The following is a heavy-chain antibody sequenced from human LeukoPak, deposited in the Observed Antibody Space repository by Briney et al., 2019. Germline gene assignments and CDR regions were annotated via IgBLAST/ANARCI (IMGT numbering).Heavy chain of an antibody. D-gene: IGHD4-23*01. Sequence: SETLSLTCTASGGSISSYYWSWIRQPPGKGLEWIGYIYYSGSTNYNPSLKSRVTISVDTSKNQFSLKLSSVTAADTAVYYCARHHYGGNSGAFDIWGQGTMVTVSS. CDR1: GGSISSYY. V-gene: IGHV4-59*08. J-gene: IGHJ3*02. CDR3: ARHHYGGNSGAFDI. CDR2: IYYSGST.